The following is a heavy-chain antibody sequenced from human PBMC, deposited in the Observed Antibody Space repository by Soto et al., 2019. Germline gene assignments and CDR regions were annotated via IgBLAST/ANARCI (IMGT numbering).Heavy chain of an antibody. D-gene: IGHD6-13*01. CDR1: GYSFTSYC. J-gene: IGHJ6*02. CDR3: AVGYSSSWKPDEYYYYYGMDV. V-gene: IGHV5-51*01. Sequence: PGEALNISCEGSGYSFTSYCIGWVRQMPGKGLEWMGIIYPGDSDTRYSPSFQGQVTISADKSISTAYLQWSSLKASDTAMYYCAVGYSSSWKPDEYYYYYGMDVWGQGTTVTVSS. CDR2: IYPGDSDT.